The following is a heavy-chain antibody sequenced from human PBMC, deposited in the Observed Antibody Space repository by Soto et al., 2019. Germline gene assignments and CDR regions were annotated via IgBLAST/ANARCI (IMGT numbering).Heavy chain of an antibody. CDR3: ARQVGSYWYFDL. CDR1: GFTVSSSY. Sequence: EVQLVESGGGLVQPGESLRLSCAASGFTVSSSYMGWVRQAPGQGLQWLSALYIDGRTYYADSVKGRFSIYTDTSTDTLFLQMNNLGAGDTAIYYCARQVGSYWYFDLWGRGTLVTVSS. CDR2: LYIDGRT. D-gene: IGHD1-26*01. J-gene: IGHJ2*01. V-gene: IGHV3-66*04.